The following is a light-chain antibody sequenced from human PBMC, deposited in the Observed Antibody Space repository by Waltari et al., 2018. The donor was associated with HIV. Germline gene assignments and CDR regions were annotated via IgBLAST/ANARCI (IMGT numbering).Light chain of an antibody. Sequence: EIVLTQSPGTLSLPPGERATLSCRASESVTRRYLAWYQQKPGQAPRLLIYGTSSRATCIPDRFTGSGSGTDFTLTISRLEPEDFAVYYCQQYGSSPYNFGQGTKLEIK. CDR3: QQYGSSPYN. CDR2: GTS. J-gene: IGKJ2*01. V-gene: IGKV3-20*01. CDR1: ESVTRRY.